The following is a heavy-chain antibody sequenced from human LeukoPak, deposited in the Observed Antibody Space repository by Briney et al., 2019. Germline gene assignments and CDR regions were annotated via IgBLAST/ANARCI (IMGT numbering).Heavy chain of an antibody. J-gene: IGHJ4*02. Sequence: AGGSLRLSCAASGFTFYYYPMPWVRQAPGKGLEWVAVISYDGSNEYYADSVKGRFTISRDNSKNTLYLQMNSLRAEDTAVYYCAKSPYYYDSSGYYYDYWGQGTLVTVSS. V-gene: IGHV3-30*04. CDR3: AKSPYYYDSSGYYYDY. CDR1: GFTFYYYP. CDR2: ISYDGSNE. D-gene: IGHD3-22*01.